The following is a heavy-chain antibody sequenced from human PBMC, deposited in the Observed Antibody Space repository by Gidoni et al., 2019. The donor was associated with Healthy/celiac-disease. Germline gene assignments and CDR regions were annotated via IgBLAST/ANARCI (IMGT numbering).Heavy chain of an antibody. CDR3: ARGRRLMRGGGYFQH. CDR2: INHSGST. D-gene: IGHD2-8*01. V-gene: IGHV4-34*01. Sequence: QVQLQQWGAGLLKPSETLSLTCAVYGGSFSGYYWSWIRQPPGKGLEWIGEINHSGSTNYNPALKSRVTISVDTSKNQFSLKLSSVTAADTAVYYCARGRRLMRGGGYFQHWGQGTLVTVSS. CDR1: GGSFSGYY. J-gene: IGHJ1*01.